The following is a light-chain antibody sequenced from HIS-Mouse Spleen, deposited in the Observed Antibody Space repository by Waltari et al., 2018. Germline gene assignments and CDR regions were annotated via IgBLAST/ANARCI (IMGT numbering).Light chain of an antibody. CDR3: YSTDSSGNHRV. CDR1: ALPKKY. Sequence: SYELTQPPSVSVSPGHTARITCSGDALPKKYAYWYQQKSGQAPVLVIYEDSKRPSGIPERFSGSSSGTMATLTISGAQVEDEADHYCYSTDSSGNHRVFGGGTKLTVL. CDR2: EDS. J-gene: IGLJ2*01. V-gene: IGLV3-10*01.